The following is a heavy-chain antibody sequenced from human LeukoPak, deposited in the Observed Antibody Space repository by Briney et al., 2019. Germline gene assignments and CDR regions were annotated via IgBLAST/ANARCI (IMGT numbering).Heavy chain of an antibody. CDR3: ARDFNWFDP. J-gene: IGHJ5*02. CDR2: IYSGGST. V-gene: IGHV3-53*01. Sequence: PGGSLRLSCAASGFTFSSYEMNWVRQAPGKGLEWVSVIYSGGSTYYADSVKGRFTISRDNSKNTLYLQMNSLRAEDTAVYYCARDFNWFDPWGQGTLVTVSS. CDR1: GFTFSSYE.